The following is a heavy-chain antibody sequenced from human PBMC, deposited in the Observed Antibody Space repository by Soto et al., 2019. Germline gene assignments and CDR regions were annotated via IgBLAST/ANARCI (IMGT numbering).Heavy chain of an antibody. Sequence: QVPLQESGPGLVKPSQTLSLTCTVSGGSISSGDYYWSWIRQPPGKGLEWIGYIYYSGSTYYNPSLKSRVDTSKNQFSLKLSSVTAADTAVYYCARTPPLGYFDYWGQGTLVTVSS. J-gene: IGHJ4*02. CDR2: IYYSGST. CDR1: GGSISSGDYY. CDR3: ARTPPLGYFDY. V-gene: IGHV4-30-4*01.